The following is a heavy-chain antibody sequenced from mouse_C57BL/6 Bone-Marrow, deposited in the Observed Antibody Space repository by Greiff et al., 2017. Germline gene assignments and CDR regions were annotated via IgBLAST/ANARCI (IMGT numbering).Heavy chain of an antibody. CDR1: GFTFNTYA. V-gene: IGHV10-3*01. CDR3: VRGPYYGSRSMDY. Sequence: EVQRVESGGGLVQPKGSLKLSCAASGFTFNTYAMHWVRQAPGKGLEWVARIRSKRSNYATYYADSVKDRFTISRDDAQSMLYLQMNNLKTEDTAMYYCVRGPYYGSRSMDYWGQGTSVTVSS. J-gene: IGHJ4*01. CDR2: IRSKRSNYAT. D-gene: IGHD1-1*01.